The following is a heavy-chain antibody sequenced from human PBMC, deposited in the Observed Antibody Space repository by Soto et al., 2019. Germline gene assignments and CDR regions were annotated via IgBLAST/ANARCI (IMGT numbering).Heavy chain of an antibody. D-gene: IGHD2-2*01. CDR2: ISSSSSYI. J-gene: IGHJ6*02. V-gene: IGHV3-21*01. CDR1: VFTCSSYS. CDR3: ARGWIVVVPAAIGYYGMDV. Sequence: GPLRLSCAASVFTCSSYSMNWVRQAPGKGLEWVSSISSSSSYIYYADSVKGRFTISRDNAKNSLYLQMNSLRAEDTAVYYCARGWIVVVPAAIGYYGMDVWGQGTTVTVSS.